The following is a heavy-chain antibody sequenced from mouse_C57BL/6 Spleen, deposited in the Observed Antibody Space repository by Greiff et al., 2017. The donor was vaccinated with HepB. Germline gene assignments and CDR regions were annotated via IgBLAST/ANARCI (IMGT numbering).Heavy chain of an antibody. CDR3: ARRDYYGSSYDFDY. CDR2: IDPSDSYT. Sequence: VQLQQPGAELVRPGTSVKLSCKASGYTFTSYWMHWVKQRPGQGLEWIGVIDPSDSYTNYNQKFKGKATLTVDTSSSTAYMQLSSLTSEDSAVYYCARRDYYGSSYDFDYWGQGTTLTVSS. V-gene: IGHV1-59*01. CDR1: GYTFTSYW. J-gene: IGHJ2*01. D-gene: IGHD1-1*01.